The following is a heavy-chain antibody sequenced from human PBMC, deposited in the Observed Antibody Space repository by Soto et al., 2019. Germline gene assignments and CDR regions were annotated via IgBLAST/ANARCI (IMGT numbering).Heavy chain of an antibody. D-gene: IGHD2-2*01. CDR1: GFTFSNYA. CDR2: VSFDGSNS. J-gene: IGHJ6*02. CDR3: ASPIVPAIQNHPYYYYGLDG. Sequence: QVQLVESGGGVVQPGRSLRLSCAASGFTFSNYAMHWVRQAPGKGLDWVAVVSFDGSNSYYADSVKGRFTISRDNSKNTLFLQLNSLIPEDTAVYFCASPIVPAIQNHPYYYYGLDGWGQGTTVTVSS. V-gene: IGHV3-30-3*01.